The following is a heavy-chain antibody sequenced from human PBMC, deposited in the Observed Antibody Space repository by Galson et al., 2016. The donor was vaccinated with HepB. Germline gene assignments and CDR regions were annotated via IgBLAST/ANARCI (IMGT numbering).Heavy chain of an antibody. J-gene: IGHJ3*02. V-gene: IGHV5-51*01. CDR1: GYTFTIYW. Sequence: QSGAEVKKPGESLTISCKGSGYTFTIYWIAWVRQMPGKGLEWMGIIYPGDSQTIYSPSFQGQVTISADKSISTAYLQWSSLKASDTARYYCARRTYGAPFDIWGQGTMVTVSS. CDR3: ARRTYGAPFDI. D-gene: IGHD4/OR15-4a*01. CDR2: IYPGDSQT.